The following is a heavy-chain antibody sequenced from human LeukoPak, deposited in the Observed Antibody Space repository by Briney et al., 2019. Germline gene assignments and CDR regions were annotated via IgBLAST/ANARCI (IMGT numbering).Heavy chain of an antibody. D-gene: IGHD6-19*01. CDR2: IHGSGYT. CDR1: GASISSWY. J-gene: IGHJ4*02. Sequence: SETLSLTCTVSGASISSWYWSWIRQPPGKGLEWIGNIHGSGYTNYNPSLKSRLSMSLDTSRDQFSLNLTSVTAADTATYYCARETMLAGFASGLGFNYWGQGILVIVSS. V-gene: IGHV4-59*01. CDR3: ARETMLAGFASGLGFNY.